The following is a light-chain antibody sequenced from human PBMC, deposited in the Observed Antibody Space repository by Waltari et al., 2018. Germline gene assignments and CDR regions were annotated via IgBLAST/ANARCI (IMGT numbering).Light chain of an antibody. V-gene: IGKV1-39*01. Sequence: IQMTQPPPSLSASVGDRSPTTSRASENVNTYLNWYQQKPGKAPKLLIYKASTLQSGVPSRFSGSGSGTDYTFTISSLQSEDVATYYCQHNYGTPLTFGGGTKVEIK. CDR1: ENVNTY. CDR2: KAS. J-gene: IGKJ4*01. CDR3: QHNYGTPLT.